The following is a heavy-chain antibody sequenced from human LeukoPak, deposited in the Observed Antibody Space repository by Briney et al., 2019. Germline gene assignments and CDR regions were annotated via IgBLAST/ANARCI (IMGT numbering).Heavy chain of an antibody. Sequence: PGGSLRLSCVASGFTFSNYAMSWVRQAPEKGLDWVSVISGSAHKIRYADSVKGRFTISRDNSENTVYLQMNNLRAEDTALYYCAGRVTGYSXGYVYXGQGTLVTVSS. CDR2: ISGSAHKI. D-gene: IGHD5-18*01. J-gene: IGHJ4*02. V-gene: IGHV3-23*01. CDR3: AGRVTGYSXGYVY. CDR1: GFTFSNYA.